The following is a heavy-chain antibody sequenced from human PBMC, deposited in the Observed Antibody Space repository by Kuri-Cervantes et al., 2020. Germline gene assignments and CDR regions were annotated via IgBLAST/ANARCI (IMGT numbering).Heavy chain of an antibody. D-gene: IGHD6-13*01. V-gene: IGHV3-74*01. CDR3: ARAYSSSWYYFDY. J-gene: IGHJ4*02. CDR2: INTDGYSI. Sequence: GESLKISCAASGFTFSDYWMHWVRQAPGKGPLWVSHINTDGYSITYADSVKGRFTISRDNAKNSLYLQMNSLRAEDTAVYYCARAYSSSWYYFDYWGQGTLVTVSS. CDR1: GFTFSDYW.